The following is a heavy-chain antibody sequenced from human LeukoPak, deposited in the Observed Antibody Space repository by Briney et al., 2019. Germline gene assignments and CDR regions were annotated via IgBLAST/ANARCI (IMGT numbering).Heavy chain of an antibody. CDR1: GFRFDDYA. CDR2: ISWNSGSI. J-gene: IGHJ3*02. D-gene: IGHD3-16*01. CDR3: AKDIGGVEATDDAFDI. V-gene: IGHV3-9*01. Sequence: PGRSLRLSCAASGFRFDDYAMDWVRQTPGKGLEWVSGISWNSGSIGYADSVKGRFTISRDNAKNSLYLQMNSLRAEDTALYYCAKDIGGVEATDDAFDIWGQGTMVTVSS.